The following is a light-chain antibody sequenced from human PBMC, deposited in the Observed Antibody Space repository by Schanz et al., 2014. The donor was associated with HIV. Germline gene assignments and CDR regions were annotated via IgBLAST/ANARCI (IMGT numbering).Light chain of an antibody. CDR1: QIVSSSY. CDR2: AAS. Sequence: EVVLTQSPGTLSLSPGERATLSCRASQIVSSSYLAWYQHKPGQSPRLLIYAASSRATGIPDRFSGSGSGTDFTLTISRLEPKDSAVYYCQQYGRSPLTFGGXTKVEIK. J-gene: IGKJ4*01. CDR3: QQYGRSPLT. V-gene: IGKV3-20*01.